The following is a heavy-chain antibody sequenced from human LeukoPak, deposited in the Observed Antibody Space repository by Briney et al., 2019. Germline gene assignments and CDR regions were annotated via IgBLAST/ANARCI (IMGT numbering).Heavy chain of an antibody. J-gene: IGHJ4*02. Sequence: PSETLSLTCTVSGGSISSGGYYWSWIRQHPGKGLEWIGYIYYSGSTYYNPSLKSRVTISVDTSKNQFSLKLSSVTAADTAVYYCARVGRLPYYDFWSGYYNFDYWGQGTLVTVSS. D-gene: IGHD3-3*01. V-gene: IGHV4-31*03. CDR1: GGSISSGGYY. CDR2: IYYSGST. CDR3: ARVGRLPYYDFWSGYYNFDY.